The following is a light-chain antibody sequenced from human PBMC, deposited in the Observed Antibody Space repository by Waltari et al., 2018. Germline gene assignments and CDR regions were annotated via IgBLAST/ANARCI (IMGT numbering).Light chain of an antibody. CDR2: DDR. Sequence: SFVLTQTPSVSVAPGNTARLTCGGDNIGSKSVHWYQQKPGPAPVLVVHDDRDRAPGVPERISGSNSGNTATLTISSVDVGDEADYYCQLWDYTTDHWVFGGGTKLTVL. CDR1: NIGSKS. V-gene: IGLV3-21*03. CDR3: QLWDYTTDHWV. J-gene: IGLJ3*02.